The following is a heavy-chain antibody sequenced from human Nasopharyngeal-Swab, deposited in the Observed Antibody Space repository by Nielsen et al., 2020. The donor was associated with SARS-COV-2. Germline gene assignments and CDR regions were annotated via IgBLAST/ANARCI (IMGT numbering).Heavy chain of an antibody. D-gene: IGHD1-26*01. V-gene: IGHV3-11*01. Sequence: GASLKISCVASGFAFGDHYMSWIRQAPGKGLEWISYISSSASIRDFADSVKGRFAISRDNIKNSLYLQMNSLRAEDTAVYYCVRHRGATTEIFDYWGQGTLVTVSS. J-gene: IGHJ4*02. CDR3: VRHRGATTEIFDY. CDR1: GFAFGDHY. CDR2: ISSSASIR.